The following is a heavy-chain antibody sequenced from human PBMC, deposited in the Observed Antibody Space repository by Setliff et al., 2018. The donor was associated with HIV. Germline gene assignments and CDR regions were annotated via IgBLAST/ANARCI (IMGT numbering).Heavy chain of an antibody. Sequence: SETLSLTCTVSGGSMSPYYWSWIRQGDGIGLEWIGRIYGSGSTIYNPSLRSRVTMSVDVSKNQFSLKLSSVTAADTAVYYCARPSAGGGYNYWYFDLWGRGTLVTVSS. V-gene: IGHV4-4*07. CDR1: GGSMSPYY. CDR3: ARPSAGGGYNYWYFDL. J-gene: IGHJ2*01. CDR2: IYGSGST. D-gene: IGHD5-12*01.